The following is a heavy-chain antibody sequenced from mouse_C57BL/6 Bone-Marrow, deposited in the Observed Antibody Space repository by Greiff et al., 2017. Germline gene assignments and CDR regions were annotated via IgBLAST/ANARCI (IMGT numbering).Heavy chain of an antibody. Sequence: QVQLQQSGAELARPGASVKLSCQASGYTFTRYGLSWVKQRTGKGLEWIGEIYPRSGNTYYNEKFKGKVTLTADKSSITAYMELRSLTSDDSSVYFCARDSSVYPFDYWGQGTTLTVSS. CDR2: IYPRSGNT. V-gene: IGHV1-81*01. J-gene: IGHJ2*01. D-gene: IGHD3-2*02. CDR1: GYTFTRYG. CDR3: ARDSSVYPFDY.